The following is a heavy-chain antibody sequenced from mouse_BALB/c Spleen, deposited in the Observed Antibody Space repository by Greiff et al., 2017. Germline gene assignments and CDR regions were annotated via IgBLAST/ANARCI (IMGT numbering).Heavy chain of an antibody. CDR1: GFTFSSFG. J-gene: IGHJ3*01. D-gene: IGHD2-14*01. Sequence: DVMLVESGGGLVQPGGSRKLSCAASGFTFSSFGMHWVRQAPEKGLEWVAYISSGSSTIYYADTVKGRFTISRDNPKNTLFLQMTSLRSEDTAMYYCARGGRYSFAYWGQGTLVTVSA. CDR3: ARGGRYSFAY. V-gene: IGHV5-17*02. CDR2: ISSGSSTI.